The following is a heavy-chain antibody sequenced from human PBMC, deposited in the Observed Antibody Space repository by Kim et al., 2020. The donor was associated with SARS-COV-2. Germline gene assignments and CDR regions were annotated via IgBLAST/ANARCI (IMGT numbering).Heavy chain of an antibody. Sequence: LKSRVAISVDTSKNQFSLKLSSVTAAGTAVYYCARGRAMPTYSGYDYEDYWGQGTLVTVSS. CDR3: ARGRAMPTYSGYDYEDY. V-gene: IGHV4-34*01. D-gene: IGHD5-12*01. J-gene: IGHJ4*02.